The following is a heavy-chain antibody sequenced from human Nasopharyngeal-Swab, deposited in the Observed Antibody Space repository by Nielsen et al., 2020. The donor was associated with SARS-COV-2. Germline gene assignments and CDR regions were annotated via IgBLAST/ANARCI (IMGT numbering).Heavy chain of an antibody. CDR3: AKIASGSYYYYYYMDV. CDR2: IRYDGSNK. V-gene: IGHV3-30*02. J-gene: IGHJ6*03. D-gene: IGHD1-26*01. Sequence: GESLKISCAASGFTFSSYGMHWVRQAPGKRLEWVAFIRYDGSNKYYADSVKGRFTISRDNSKNTLYLQMNSLRAEDTAVYYCAKIASGSYYYYYYMDVWGKGTTVTVSS. CDR1: GFTFSSYG.